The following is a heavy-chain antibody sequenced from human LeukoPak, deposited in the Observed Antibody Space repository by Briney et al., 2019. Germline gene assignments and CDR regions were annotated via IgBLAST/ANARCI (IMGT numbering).Heavy chain of an antibody. V-gene: IGHV3-23*01. CDR2: ISGSGGST. D-gene: IGHD3-22*01. CDR3: AKSAYSDSSGYYREYCFDY. CDR1: GFTFRNDW. Sequence: GGSLRLSCAVFGFTFRNDWMSWVRQTPGKGLEWVSAISGSGGSTYYADSVKGRFTISRDNSKNTLYLQMNSLRAEDTAIYYCAKSAYSDSSGYYREYCFDYWGQGTLVTVSS. J-gene: IGHJ4*02.